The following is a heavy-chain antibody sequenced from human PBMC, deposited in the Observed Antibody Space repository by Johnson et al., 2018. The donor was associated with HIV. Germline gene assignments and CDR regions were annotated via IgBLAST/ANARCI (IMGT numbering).Heavy chain of an antibody. CDR1: GFTFSNYA. J-gene: IGHJ3*02. CDR2: ISYDGSNK. CDR3: ARAVRRLVVRGGAFDS. Sequence: VQLVESGGGVVQPGRSLRLSCAASGFTFSNYAMHWVRQAPGKGLEWVAVISYDGSNKYYADSVKGRFTISRDNSTNTLYLQMNSLRAEDTAVYYCARAVRRLVVRGGAFDSWGQGTMVTVSS. D-gene: IGHD3-22*01. V-gene: IGHV3-30*04.